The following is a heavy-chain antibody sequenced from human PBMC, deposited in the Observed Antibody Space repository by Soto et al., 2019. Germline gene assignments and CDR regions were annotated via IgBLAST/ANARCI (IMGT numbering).Heavy chain of an antibody. CDR3: TRTAVTTLALEPFDY. D-gene: IGHD4-17*01. V-gene: IGHV1-46*02. CDR2: INPSGGTT. J-gene: IGHJ4*02. CDR1: GYTFNSYY. Sequence: ASVKVSCKASGYTFNSYYFHWVRQAPGQGPEWMGIINPSGGTTNYAQKFEGRVTMTRDTSTSTVYMELSSLRSEDTAVYYCTRTAVTTLALEPFDYWGQGTLVTVSS.